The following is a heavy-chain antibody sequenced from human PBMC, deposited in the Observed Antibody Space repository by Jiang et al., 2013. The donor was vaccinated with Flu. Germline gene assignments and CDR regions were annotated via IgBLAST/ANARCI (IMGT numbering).Heavy chain of an antibody. Sequence: EVKRPGASVTVSCKASGYAFTNYHIHWVREAPGQGLEWMGVIDPSSGSTRCAQKFQGRVTITRDTSASTVYMELSSLRSEDTALYYCATNQYNYGYSTGYYYGMDVWGQGTTVSVSS. CDR3: ATNQYNYGYSTGYYYGMDV. CDR2: IDPSSGST. CDR1: GYAFTNYH. V-gene: IGHV1-46*01. D-gene: IGHD5-18*01. J-gene: IGHJ6*02.